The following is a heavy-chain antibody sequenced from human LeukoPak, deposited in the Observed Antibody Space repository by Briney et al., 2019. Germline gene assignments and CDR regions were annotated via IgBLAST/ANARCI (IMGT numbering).Heavy chain of an antibody. Sequence: ASVKVSCKASGYTFTGYYMHWVRQAPGQGLEWMGWINPNSGGTNYTQKFQGRVTMTRDTSISKAYMELSRLRSDDTAVYYCAREEVVPAAEWARIYYYYMDVRGKGTTVTISS. D-gene: IGHD2-2*01. J-gene: IGHJ6*03. CDR2: INPNSGGT. CDR3: AREEVVPAAEWARIYYYYMDV. V-gene: IGHV1-2*02. CDR1: GYTFTGYY.